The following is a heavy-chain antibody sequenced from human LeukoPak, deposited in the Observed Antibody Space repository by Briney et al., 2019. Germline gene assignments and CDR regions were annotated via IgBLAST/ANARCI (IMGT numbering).Heavy chain of an antibody. V-gene: IGHV4-34*01. CDR2: INHSGST. Sequence: SETLSLTCAVYGGSFSGYYWSRIRQPPGKGLEWIGEINHSGSTNYNPSLKSRVTISVDTSKNQFSLKLSSVTAADTAVYYCARRDRGPPRHFSRGDAFDIWGQGTMVTVSS. CDR1: GGSFSGYY. J-gene: IGHJ3*02. D-gene: IGHD3-22*01. CDR3: ARRDRGPPRHFSRGDAFDI.